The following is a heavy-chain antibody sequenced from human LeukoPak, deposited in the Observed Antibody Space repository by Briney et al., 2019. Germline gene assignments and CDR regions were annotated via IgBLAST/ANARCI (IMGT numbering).Heavy chain of an antibody. CDR1: GYTFASYG. CDR2: ISAYNGNT. V-gene: IGHV1-18*01. J-gene: IGHJ4*02. Sequence: ASVKVSCKASGYTFASYGISWVRQAPGQGLEWMGWISAYNGNTNYAQKLQGRVTMTTDTSTSTAYMELRSLRSDDTAVYYCARAGRIAAAPDPDYWGQGTLVTVSS. D-gene: IGHD6-13*01. CDR3: ARAGRIAAAPDPDY.